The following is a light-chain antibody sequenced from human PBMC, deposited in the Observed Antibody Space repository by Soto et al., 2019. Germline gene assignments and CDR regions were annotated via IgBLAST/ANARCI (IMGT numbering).Light chain of an antibody. CDR1: QTVSSNS. J-gene: IGKJ4*01. V-gene: IGKV3D-20*02. CDR3: QQRCNWLT. CDR2: DAS. Sequence: DIVMTQSPSTLSVSPWERATLSFRASQTVSSNSFAWCQQRPGQAPRLLIHDASNRAPGPPARFSGSGSGTDFTLTISSLEPEDSAVYYCQQRCNWLTFGGGTKVDIK.